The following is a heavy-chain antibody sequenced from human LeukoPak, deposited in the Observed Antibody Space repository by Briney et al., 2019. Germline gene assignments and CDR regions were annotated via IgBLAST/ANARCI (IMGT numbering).Heavy chain of an antibody. CDR3: AKGIAAHPFGYFDL. CDR2: ISGSGGST. V-gene: IGHV3-23*01. Sequence: PGGSLRLSCAASGFTFSSYAMSWVRQAPGKGLEWVSDISGSGGSTYYADSVKGRFTISRDNSKNTLYLQMNSLRAEDTAVYYCAKGIAAHPFGYFDLWGRGTLVTVSS. J-gene: IGHJ2*01. CDR1: GFTFSSYA. D-gene: IGHD6-13*01.